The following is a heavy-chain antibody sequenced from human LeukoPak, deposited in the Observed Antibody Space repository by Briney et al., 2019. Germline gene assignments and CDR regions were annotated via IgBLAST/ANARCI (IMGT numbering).Heavy chain of an antibody. J-gene: IGHJ5*02. CDR2: IYYSGST. Sequence: RSSETLSLTCTVSGGSISSYYWSWIRQPPGKGLEWIGYIYYSGSTNYNPSLKSRVTISVDTSKNQFSLKLSSVTAADTAVYYCARVVLEWLSPDNWFDPWGQGTLVTVSS. V-gene: IGHV4-59*01. CDR1: GGSISSYY. CDR3: ARVVLEWLSPDNWFDP. D-gene: IGHD3-3*01.